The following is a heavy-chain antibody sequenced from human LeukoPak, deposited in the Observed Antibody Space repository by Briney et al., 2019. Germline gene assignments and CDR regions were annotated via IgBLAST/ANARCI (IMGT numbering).Heavy chain of an antibody. Sequence: GGSLRLSCAASGFTVSSNYMSWVRQAPGKGLEWVSVIYSGGSTYYADSVKGRFTISRDNSKNILYLQMNSLRAEDTAVYYCASGSGSYRTPYYYMDVWGTGTTVTVSS. D-gene: IGHD3-10*01. CDR3: ASGSGSYRTPYYYMDV. CDR2: IYSGGST. V-gene: IGHV3-53*01. CDR1: GFTVSSNY. J-gene: IGHJ6*03.